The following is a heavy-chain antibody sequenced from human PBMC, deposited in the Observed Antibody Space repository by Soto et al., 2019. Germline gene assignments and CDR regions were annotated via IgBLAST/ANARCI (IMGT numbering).Heavy chain of an antibody. J-gene: IGHJ4*02. Sequence: GGSLRLSCAASGFTFSTYAMTWIRQAPVKGLEWVSSISATGGSTYYADSVKGRFTISRDNSKNTLYLHMNSLRAEDTAVYYCAKVLVEGIYYYDSSGSLAFDCWGQGNRVTVSS. CDR3: AKVLVEGIYYYDSSGSLAFDC. CDR2: ISATGGST. D-gene: IGHD3-22*01. CDR1: GFTFSTYA. V-gene: IGHV3-23*01.